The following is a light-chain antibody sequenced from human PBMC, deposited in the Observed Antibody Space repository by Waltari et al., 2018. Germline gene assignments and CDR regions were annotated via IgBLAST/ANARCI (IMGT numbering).Light chain of an antibody. Sequence: DLVMTQSPLSLPVTPGEPASISCRSSPSLLHSNGYNYLDWYLQKPGQSPQLLIYLGSNRASGVPDRFSGSGSGTDFTLKISRVEAEDVGVYYCMQALQTPMYTFGQGTKLEIK. J-gene: IGKJ2*01. CDR2: LGS. CDR3: MQALQTPMYT. CDR1: PSLLHSNGYNY. V-gene: IGKV2-28*01.